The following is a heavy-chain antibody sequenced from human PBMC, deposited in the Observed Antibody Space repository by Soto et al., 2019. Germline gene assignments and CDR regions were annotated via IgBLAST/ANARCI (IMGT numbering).Heavy chain of an antibody. D-gene: IGHD3-22*01. CDR2: IWFDGSNK. CDR3: ARDLFGSSGYYPFY. CDR1: GFTFNIYG. Sequence: GFLRLSCAASGFTFNIYGMHWVRPAPGKGLEWVAVIWFDGSNKYYADSVKGRFTISRDNSKNTLYLQMNSLRAEDTAVYYCARDLFGSSGYYPFYWGQGTLVTVSS. V-gene: IGHV3-33*01. J-gene: IGHJ4*02.